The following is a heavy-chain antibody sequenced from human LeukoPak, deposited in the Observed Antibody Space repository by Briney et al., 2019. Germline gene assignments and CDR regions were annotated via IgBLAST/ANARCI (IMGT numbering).Heavy chain of an antibody. D-gene: IGHD3-10*01. CDR1: GFTFRSYA. J-gene: IGHJ5*02. Sequence: QPGGSLRLSCAASGFTFRSYAMTWVRQARGKGLEWVSGIGGSSGKIFYADSVKGRFTIYRDNSENTLYLQMNTLRAEDTATYFCAKQPYQYVSGSPSWLDPWGQGTLVTVSS. CDR3: AKQPYQYVSGSPSWLDP. V-gene: IGHV3-23*01. CDR2: IGGSSGKI.